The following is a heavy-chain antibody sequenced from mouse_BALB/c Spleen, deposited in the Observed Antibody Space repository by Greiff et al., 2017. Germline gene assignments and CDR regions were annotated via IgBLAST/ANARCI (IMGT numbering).Heavy chain of an antibody. CDR2: IYPYSGGT. CDR1: GYTFTDYN. Sequence: VLLLQSGPELVKPGASVKISCTASGYTFTDYNMPWVQQSHGKSLEWIGYIYPYSGGTGYTQNFKSKVTLTVDNSSSTAYLELSSLTSEDSAVYDCAWDGNYRDYAMKYWGQGTSVTVSS. CDR3: AWDGNYRDYAMKY. D-gene: IGHD2-1*01. V-gene: IGHV1S29*02. J-gene: IGHJ4*01.